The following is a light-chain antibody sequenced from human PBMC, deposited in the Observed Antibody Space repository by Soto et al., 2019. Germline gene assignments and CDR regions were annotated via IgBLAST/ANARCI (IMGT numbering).Light chain of an antibody. CDR2: DVS. Sequence: QSALTQPASVSGYPGQSITISCTGTSSDVGGYNYVSWYQQHPGKAPKLMIYDVSNRPSGVSNRFSGSKSGNTASLTISGLQAEDEADYYCSSYTRSSTLEVFGTGTKLTVL. CDR1: SSDVGGYNY. J-gene: IGLJ1*01. CDR3: SSYTRSSTLEV. V-gene: IGLV2-14*01.